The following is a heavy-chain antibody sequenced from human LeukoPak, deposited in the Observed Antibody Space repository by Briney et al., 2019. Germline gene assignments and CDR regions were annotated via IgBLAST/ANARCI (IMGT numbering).Heavy chain of an antibody. Sequence: SETLSLTCTVSGGSISSYYWSWIRQPAGKGLEWIGRIYTSGSTNYNPSLKSRVTMSVDTSKNQFSLKLSSVTAADTAVYYCARDRAYAMDYYYMDVWGKGTTVTVSS. J-gene: IGHJ6*03. CDR2: IYTSGST. CDR1: GGSISSYY. D-gene: IGHD5-18*01. CDR3: ARDRAYAMDYYYMDV. V-gene: IGHV4-4*07.